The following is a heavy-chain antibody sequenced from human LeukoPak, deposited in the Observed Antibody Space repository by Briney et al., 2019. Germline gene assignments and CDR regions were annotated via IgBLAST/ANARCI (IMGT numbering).Heavy chain of an antibody. CDR1: GFTFSSYW. CDR2: INSDGSST. CDR3: ARGLWGPDY. J-gene: IGHJ4*02. D-gene: IGHD3-16*01. Sequence: GGSLRLSCAASGFTFSSYWMHWVRQAPGKGLEWVSRINSDGSSTISAGSVSRFTISRDNAKNTLYLQMNSLRAEDTAVYYCARGLWGPDYWGQGTLVTVSS. V-gene: IGHV3-74*01.